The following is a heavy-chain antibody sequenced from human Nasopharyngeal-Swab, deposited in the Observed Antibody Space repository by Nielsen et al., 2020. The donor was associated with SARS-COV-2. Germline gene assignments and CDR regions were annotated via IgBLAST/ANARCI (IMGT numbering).Heavy chain of an antibody. CDR3: ARDHGDYGAFDI. J-gene: IGHJ3*02. CDR2: ISSSSSYI. D-gene: IGHD4-17*01. V-gene: IGHV3-21*01. Sequence: VRQAPGKGLEWVSSISSSSSYIYYADSVKGRFTISRDNAKSSLYLQMNSLRAEDTAVYYCARDHGDYGAFDIWGQGTMVTVS.